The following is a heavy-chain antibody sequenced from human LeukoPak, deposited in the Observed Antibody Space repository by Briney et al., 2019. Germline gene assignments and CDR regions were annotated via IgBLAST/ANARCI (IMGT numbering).Heavy chain of an antibody. V-gene: IGHV3-11*04. CDR3: ARGDTKYCSSASCHNPFDQ. CDR2: ITSSGTTI. D-gene: IGHD2-2*02. CDR1: GFTFSDYY. Sequence: GGSLSLSFAASGFTFSDYYMGWIRRAPGKGLECVSYITSSGTTIYYADSVKGRFTISRDNAKNSLNLQMNSLRAEDTAVYYCARGDTKYCSSASCHNPFDQWGQGTLVTVTS. J-gene: IGHJ4*02.